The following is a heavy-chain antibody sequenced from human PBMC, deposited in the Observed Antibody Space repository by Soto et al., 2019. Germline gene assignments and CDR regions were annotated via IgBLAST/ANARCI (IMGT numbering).Heavy chain of an antibody. V-gene: IGHV1-18*04. CDR2: ISAYNGNT. D-gene: IGHD1-1*01. CDR3: AYGNETWFDP. Sequence: ALVTGSCTASGYTYTSYGISWVRQAPGQGLEWMGWISAYNGNTNYAQKLQGRVTMTTDTSTSTAYMELRSLRSDDTAVYYCAYGNETWFDPWGQGTLVTVSS. J-gene: IGHJ5*02. CDR1: GYTYTSYG.